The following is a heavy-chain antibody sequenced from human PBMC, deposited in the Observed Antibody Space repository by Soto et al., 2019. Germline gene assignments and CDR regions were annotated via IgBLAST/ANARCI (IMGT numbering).Heavy chain of an antibody. J-gene: IGHJ4*02. CDR1: GGSITNYY. CDR2: IFYSGNT. CDR3: ARGPTKYYFDY. Sequence: PSETLSLTCTVSGGSITNYYWSWIRQPPDKALEWIGYIFYSGNTNYNPSLKSRVTISIETSKTQFSLKLSSVTAADTAVYYCARGPTKYYFDYWGQGTLVTVSS. D-gene: IGHD5-12*01. V-gene: IGHV4-59*01.